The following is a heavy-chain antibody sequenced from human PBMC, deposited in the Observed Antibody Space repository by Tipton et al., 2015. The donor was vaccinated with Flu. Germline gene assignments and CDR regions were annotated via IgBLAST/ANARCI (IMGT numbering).Heavy chain of an antibody. Sequence: SLRLSCVTSGFIFTNHALAWVRQAPGKGLEWVSAISGDGTTKYYADSVKGRFVISRDSSRNTLYLRMNRLRAEDTAKYYCAKVRDGDFGDLDSWGQGTLVTVSS. J-gene: IGHJ4*02. D-gene: IGHD4-17*01. V-gene: IGHV3-23*05. CDR1: GFIFTNHA. CDR3: AKVRDGDFGDLDS. CDR2: ISGDGTTK.